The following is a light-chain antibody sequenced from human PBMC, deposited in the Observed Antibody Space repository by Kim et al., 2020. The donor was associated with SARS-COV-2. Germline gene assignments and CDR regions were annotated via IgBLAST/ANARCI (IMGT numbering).Light chain of an antibody. J-gene: IGKJ2*01. V-gene: IGKV3-20*01. CDR1: QSVTSNY. CDR2: GAS. CDR3: QQYSTSLYT. Sequence: EIVLTQSPDTLSLSPGERATLSCRASQSVTSNYLAWYRQKPGQAPRLLIYGASSRATGIPDRFSASGSGTDFTLTISRLEPEDFAVYYCQQYSTSLYTCGQGTKLEL.